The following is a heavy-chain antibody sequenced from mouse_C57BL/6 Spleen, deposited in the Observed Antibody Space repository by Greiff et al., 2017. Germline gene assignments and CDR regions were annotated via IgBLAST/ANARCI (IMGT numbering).Heavy chain of an antibody. D-gene: IGHD2-3*01. J-gene: IGHJ4*01. V-gene: IGHV5-9*01. Sequence: DVMLVESGGGLVKPGGSLKLSCAASGFTFSSYTMSWVRQTPEKRLEWVATISGGGGNTYYPDSVKGRFTISRDNAKNTLYLQMSSLRSEDTALYYCARMMGDAMDYWGQGTSVTVSS. CDR2: ISGGGGNT. CDR1: GFTFSSYT. CDR3: ARMMGDAMDY.